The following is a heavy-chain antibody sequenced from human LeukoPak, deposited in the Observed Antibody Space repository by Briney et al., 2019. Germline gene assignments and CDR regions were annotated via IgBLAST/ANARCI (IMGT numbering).Heavy chain of an antibody. V-gene: IGHV3-53*01. D-gene: IGHD3-16*02. CDR3: ARSLGELSLTGPYFDY. Sequence: PGGSLRLSCAASGFTVSSNYMSWVRQAPGKGLEWVSVIYSGGSTYYADSVKGRFTISRDNSKNTLYLQMNSLRAEDTAVYYCARSLGELSLTGPYFDYWGQGTLVTVSS. J-gene: IGHJ4*02. CDR1: GFTVSSNY. CDR2: IYSGGST.